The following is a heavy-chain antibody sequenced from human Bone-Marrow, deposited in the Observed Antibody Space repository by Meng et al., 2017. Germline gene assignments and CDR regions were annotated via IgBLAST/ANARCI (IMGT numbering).Heavy chain of an antibody. CDR1: GFTFSSYW. Sequence: LTRAASGFTFSSYWTHSVRQAPGKGLVWVSRINSDGSSTSYADSVKGRFTISRDNAKNTLYLQMNSLRAEDTAVYYCARLRIYYYGSGRITRAFDIWGQGTMVTVSS. CDR2: INSDGSST. J-gene: IGHJ3*02. CDR3: ARLRIYYYGSGRITRAFDI. V-gene: IGHV3-74*01. D-gene: IGHD3-10*01.